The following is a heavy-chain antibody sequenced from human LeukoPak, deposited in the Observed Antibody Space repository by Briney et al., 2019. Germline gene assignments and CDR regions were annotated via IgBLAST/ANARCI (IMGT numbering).Heavy chain of an antibody. CDR2: IKQDGSKK. J-gene: IGHJ6*02. D-gene: IGHD5-18*01. V-gene: IGHV3-7*01. CDR3: ARDAVDTANAV. CDR1: GFPFSSYW. Sequence: GGSLRLSCVASGFPFSSYWMTWVRQAPGKGLEGVANIKQDGSKKSYVDSVKGRFTISRDNAKNSLYLQMNSLRAEDTAVYYCARDAVDTANAVWGQGTTVTVSS.